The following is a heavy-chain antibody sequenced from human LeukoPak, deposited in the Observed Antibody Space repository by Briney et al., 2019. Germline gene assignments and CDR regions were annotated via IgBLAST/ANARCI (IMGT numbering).Heavy chain of an antibody. CDR3: ARRAYGDDSFDY. J-gene: IGHJ4*02. CDR2: ITSGSSPI. D-gene: IGHD4-17*01. Sequence: GGSLRLSCAASGFTFRSYSMNWVRQAPGKGLEWISYITSGSSPIYYAGSVKGRFTISRDNAKNSLYLQMISLRDEDTAVYYCARRAYGDDSFDYWGQGTLVTVSS. V-gene: IGHV3-48*02. CDR1: GFTFRSYS.